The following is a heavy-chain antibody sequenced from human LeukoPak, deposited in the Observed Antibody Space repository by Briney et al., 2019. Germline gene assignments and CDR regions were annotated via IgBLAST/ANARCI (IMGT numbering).Heavy chain of an antibody. D-gene: IGHD6-13*01. CDR1: GFSLSNYW. J-gene: IGHJ4*02. CDR2: IKEDGSEK. Sequence: GSLRLSCAASGFSLSNYWMSWVRQVPGKGLEWVADIKEDGSEKYYVDSMKGRFTISRDNAKNLLYLQLNSLRVDDTAVYYCARSWAHYDYWGQGTLVIVSS. V-gene: IGHV3-7*01. CDR3: ARSWAHYDY.